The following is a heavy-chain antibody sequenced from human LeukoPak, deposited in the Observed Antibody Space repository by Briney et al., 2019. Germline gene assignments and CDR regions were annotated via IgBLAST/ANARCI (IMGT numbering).Heavy chain of an antibody. D-gene: IGHD5-18*01. CDR2: IYYSGST. CDR3: ARHSGGYSYGYPRPYYYGMDV. CDR1: GGSISSYY. Sequence: SSETLSLTCTVSGGSISSYYWSWIRQPPGKGLEWIGYIYYSGSTNYNPSLKSRVTISVDTSKNQFSLKLSSVTAADTAVYYCARHSGGYSYGYPRPYYYGMDVWGQGTTVTVSS. V-gene: IGHV4-59*08. J-gene: IGHJ6*02.